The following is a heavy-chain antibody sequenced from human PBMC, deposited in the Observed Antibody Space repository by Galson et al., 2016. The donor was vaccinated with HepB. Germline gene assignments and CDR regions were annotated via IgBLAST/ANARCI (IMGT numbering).Heavy chain of an antibody. V-gene: IGHV3-23*01. CDR2: ISGSGSST. J-gene: IGHJ6*02. CDR1: GFTFSTYA. Sequence: SLRLSCAASGFTFSTYAMSWVRQAPGKGLEWVSLISGSGSSTFYADSVKGRFTISRDNSKNTLYLQMNSLRGEGTAVYYCARGRGVDVWGQGTTVTVSS. CDR3: ARGRGVDV.